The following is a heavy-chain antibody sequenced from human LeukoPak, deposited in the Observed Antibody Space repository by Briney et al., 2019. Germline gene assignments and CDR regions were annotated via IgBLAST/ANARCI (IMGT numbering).Heavy chain of an antibody. V-gene: IGHV4-39*01. Sequence: SETLSLTCTVSGGSISSSSYYWGWIRQPPGKGLEWIGSIYYSGSTYYNPSLKSRVTISVDTFKNQFSLKLSSVTAADTAVYYCARHASLYGDYGGFDPWGQGTLVTVSS. CDR3: ARHASLYGDYGGFDP. CDR2: IYYSGST. D-gene: IGHD4-17*01. J-gene: IGHJ5*02. CDR1: GGSISSSSYY.